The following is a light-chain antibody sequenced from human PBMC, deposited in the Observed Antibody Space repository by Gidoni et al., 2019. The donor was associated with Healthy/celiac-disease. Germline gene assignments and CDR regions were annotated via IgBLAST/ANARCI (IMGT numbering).Light chain of an antibody. CDR3: QQYDNLPPLT. CDR2: DAS. V-gene: IGKV1-33*01. CDR1: QDISNY. Sequence: IQMTQSPSSLSASVGDRVTITCQASQDISNYLNWYQQKPGKAPKRLIYDASNLETRVPSRFSGSGSGTDFTFTISSLQPEDIATYYCQQYDNLPPLTFGGGTKVEIK. J-gene: IGKJ4*01.